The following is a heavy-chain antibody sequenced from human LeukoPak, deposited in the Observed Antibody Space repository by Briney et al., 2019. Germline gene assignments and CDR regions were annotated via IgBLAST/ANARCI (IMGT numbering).Heavy chain of an antibody. V-gene: IGHV1-18*01. CDR1: GGTFSSYA. CDR3: ARDGIGYYYGSGSPNWFDP. CDR2: ISAYNGNT. Sequence: ASVKVSCKASGGTFSSYAISWVRQAPGQGLEWMGWISAYNGNTNYAQKLQGRVTMTTDTSTSTAYMELRSLRSDDTAVYYCARDGIGYYYGSGSPNWFDPWGQGTLVTVSS. J-gene: IGHJ5*02. D-gene: IGHD3-10*01.